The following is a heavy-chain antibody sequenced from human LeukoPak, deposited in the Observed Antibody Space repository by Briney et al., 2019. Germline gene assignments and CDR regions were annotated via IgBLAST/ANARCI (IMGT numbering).Heavy chain of an antibody. CDR2: ISWNSGSI. J-gene: IGHJ1*01. Sequence: GGSLRLSSAASGFTFDDYAMHWVRQAPGKGLEWVSGISWNSGSIGYADSVKGRFTISRDNAKNSLYLQMNSLRAEDTALYYCAKDTSGRPMSYFQHWGQGTLVTVSS. CDR3: AKDTSGRPMSYFQH. V-gene: IGHV3-9*01. D-gene: IGHD3-10*01. CDR1: GFTFDDYA.